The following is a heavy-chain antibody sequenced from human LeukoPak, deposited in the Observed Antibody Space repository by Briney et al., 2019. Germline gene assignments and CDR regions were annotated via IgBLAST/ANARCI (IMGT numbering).Heavy chain of an antibody. Sequence: PSETLSLTCAVYGGSFSGYYWSWIRQPPGKGLEWIGEINHSGSTNYNPSLKSRVTISVDTSKNQFSLKLSSVTAADTAVYYCASYLGYYDSSSGIDYWGQGTLVTVPS. V-gene: IGHV4-34*01. J-gene: IGHJ4*02. CDR1: GGSFSGYY. CDR2: INHSGST. D-gene: IGHD3-22*01. CDR3: ASYLGYYDSSSGIDY.